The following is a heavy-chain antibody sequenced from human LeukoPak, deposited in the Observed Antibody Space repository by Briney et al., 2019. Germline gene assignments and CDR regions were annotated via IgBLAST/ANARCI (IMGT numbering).Heavy chain of an antibody. CDR3: ARAELSFRGVISYYYSTHV. J-gene: IGHJ6*03. Sequence: GASVKLSCNASGYTFTGYYMHWVRQPPGQGLEWMGWINPNSGGRNYAPKFQGRVTMTRETSISTAYMELSRLRSDDTAVYYCARAELSFRGVISYYYSTHVWGKGTTVTISS. V-gene: IGHV1-2*02. CDR2: INPNSGGR. CDR1: GYTFTGYY. D-gene: IGHD3-10*01.